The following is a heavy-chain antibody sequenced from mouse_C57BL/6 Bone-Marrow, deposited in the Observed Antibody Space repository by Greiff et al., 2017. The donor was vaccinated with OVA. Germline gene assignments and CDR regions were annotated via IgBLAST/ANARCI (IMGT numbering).Heavy chain of an antibody. V-gene: IGHV2-2*01. CDR1: GFSLTSYG. J-gene: IGHJ3*01. Sequence: VHLVESGPGLVQPSQSLSITCTVSGFSLTSYGVHWVRQSPGKGLEWLGVIWSGGSTDYNAAFISRLSISKDNSKSQVFFKMNSLQADDTAIYYCARSYSNYKAYWGQGTLVTVSA. CDR2: IWSGGST. CDR3: ARSYSNYKAY. D-gene: IGHD2-5*01.